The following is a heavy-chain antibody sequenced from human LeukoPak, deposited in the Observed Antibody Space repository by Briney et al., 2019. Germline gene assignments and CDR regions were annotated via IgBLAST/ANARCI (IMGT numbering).Heavy chain of an antibody. D-gene: IGHD6-13*01. V-gene: IGHV4-34*01. Sequence: SETLSLTCAVYGGSFSGYYWSWIRQPPGKGLEWIGSIYHSGSTYYNPSLKSRVTISLDTSKNQFSLKLSSVTAADTAVYYCARDTPGIAAAGRNWFDPWGQGTLVTVSS. CDR1: GGSFSGYY. CDR2: IYHSGST. J-gene: IGHJ5*02. CDR3: ARDTPGIAAAGRNWFDP.